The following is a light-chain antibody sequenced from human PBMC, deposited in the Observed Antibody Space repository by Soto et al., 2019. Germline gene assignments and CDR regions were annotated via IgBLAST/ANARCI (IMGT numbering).Light chain of an antibody. CDR3: ETWDRNTRV. J-gene: IGLJ2*01. V-gene: IGLV4-60*03. Sequence: QAVVTQSSSASASLGSSVKLTCTLSSGHRSYIIAWHQQQPGKAPRYLMKLEGSGSYNKGSGVPDRFSGSGSGADRYLTISNVQSDDEADYYCETWDRNTRVFGGGTKLTVL. CDR2: LEGSGSY. CDR1: SGHRSYI.